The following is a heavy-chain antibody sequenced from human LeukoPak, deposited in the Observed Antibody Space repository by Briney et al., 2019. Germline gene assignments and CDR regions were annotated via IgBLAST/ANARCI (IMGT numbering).Heavy chain of an antibody. CDR1: GYTFTGYY. V-gene: IGHV1-2*02. Sequence: ASVKVSCKASGYTFTGYYMHWVRQAPGQGLEWMGWINPNSGGTNYAQKFQGRVTMTRDTSISTAYMELSRLRSDDTAVYYCARDLKLIAEFDHWGQGTLVTVSS. J-gene: IGHJ4*02. CDR2: INPNSGGT. D-gene: IGHD2-15*01. CDR3: ARDLKLIAEFDH.